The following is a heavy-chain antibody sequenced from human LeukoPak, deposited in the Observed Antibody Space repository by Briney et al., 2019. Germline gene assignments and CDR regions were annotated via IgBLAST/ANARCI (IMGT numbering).Heavy chain of an antibody. Sequence: ASVPVSYKASGYTFTSHDFNWVRQATGQGLEWMGWMNPNSGNTGYAQKFQGRVTMTRNTSISTAYMELSSRRSEDTAVYDCARYSYGSSGDYWGQGTLVTVSS. CDR3: ARYSYGSSGDY. J-gene: IGHJ4*02. CDR1: GYTFTSHD. D-gene: IGHD5-18*01. CDR2: MNPNSGNT. V-gene: IGHV1-8*01.